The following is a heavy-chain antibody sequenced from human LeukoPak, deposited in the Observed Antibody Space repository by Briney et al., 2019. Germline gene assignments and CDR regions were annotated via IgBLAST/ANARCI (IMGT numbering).Heavy chain of an antibody. CDR2: IFYTGST. V-gene: IGHV4-59*08. Sequence: SETLPLTCTVSGASINTYSWGWIRQPPGKGLEWIGYIFYTGSTFYHPSLESRLSISRDTSTNRVSLNLSLVTAADTAVYYCARQSALYSHGLDVWGQGTTVTVSS. CDR1: GASINTYS. CDR3: ARQSALYSHGLDV. J-gene: IGHJ6*02.